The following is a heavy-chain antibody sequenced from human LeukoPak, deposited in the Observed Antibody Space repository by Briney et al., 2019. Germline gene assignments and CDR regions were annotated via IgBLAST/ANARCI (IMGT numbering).Heavy chain of an antibody. CDR1: GFTFSSYG. J-gene: IGHJ4*02. Sequence: GGSLRLSCAASGFTFSSYGMHWVRQAPGKGLEWVAFIRNDGINKYYADSVQGRFTISRDTSKNTLFLQMNSLRGEDTAVYYCAKDRTPPSYSSGWYYFVSWGQGTLVTVSS. CDR3: AKDRTPPSYSSGWYYFVS. D-gene: IGHD6-19*01. CDR2: IRNDGINK. V-gene: IGHV3-30*02.